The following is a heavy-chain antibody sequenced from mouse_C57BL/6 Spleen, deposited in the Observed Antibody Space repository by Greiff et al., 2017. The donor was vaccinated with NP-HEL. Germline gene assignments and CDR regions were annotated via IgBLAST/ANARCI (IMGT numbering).Heavy chain of an antibody. CDR1: GFTFSSYA. D-gene: IGHD2-5*01. J-gene: IGHJ4*01. CDR2: ISDGGSYT. CDR3: ARYSNCVGYAMDY. Sequence: EVKLMESGGGLVKPGGSLKLSCAASGFTFSSYAMSWVRQTPEKRLEWVATISDGGSYTYYPDNVKGRFTISRDNAKNNLYLQMSHLKSEDTAMYYCARYSNCVGYAMDYWGQGTSVTVSS. V-gene: IGHV5-4*03.